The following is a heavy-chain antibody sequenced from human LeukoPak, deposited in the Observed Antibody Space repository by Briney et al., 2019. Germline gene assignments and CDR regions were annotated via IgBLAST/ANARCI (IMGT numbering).Heavy chain of an antibody. D-gene: IGHD3-9*01. CDR1: GFTFSSYS. CDR2: ISSSSSYI. Sequence: GGSLRLSSAASGFTFSSYSMNWVRQAPGKGLEWVSSISSSSSYIYYADSVKGRFTISGDNAKNSLYLQMNSLRAEDTAVYYCAFGPQNYYDILTSWGQGTLVTVSS. J-gene: IGHJ4*02. CDR3: AFGPQNYYDILTS. V-gene: IGHV3-21*01.